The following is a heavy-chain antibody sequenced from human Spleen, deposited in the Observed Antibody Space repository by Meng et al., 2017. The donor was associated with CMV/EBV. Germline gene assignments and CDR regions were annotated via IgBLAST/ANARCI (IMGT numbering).Heavy chain of an antibody. V-gene: IGHV1-18*01. J-gene: IGHJ4*02. D-gene: IGHD3-22*01. Sequence: GYNFDIYGITWVRQAPGQGLEWMGWISAYNGNTNYAQKLQGRVTMTTDTSTSTAYMELRSLRSDDTAVYYCARDYYYDSSGYYWFDYWGQGTLVTVSS. CDR2: ISAYNGNT. CDR1: GYNFDIYG. CDR3: ARDYYYDSSGYYWFDY.